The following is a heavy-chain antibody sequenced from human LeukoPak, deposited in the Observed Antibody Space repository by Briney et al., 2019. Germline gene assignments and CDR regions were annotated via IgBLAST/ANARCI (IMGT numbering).Heavy chain of an antibody. Sequence: GGSLRLSCAASGFTFSNYVMSWVRQAPGKGLEWVSAIGGGGVGTYYADSVKGRFTISRDNSKNTVFLQMNSLRAEDTAVYYCAKRSAEEHQLGGHFDYWGQGTLVPSPQ. CDR3: AKRSAEEHQLGGHFDY. CDR1: GFTFSNYV. CDR2: IGGGGVGT. V-gene: IGHV3-23*01. J-gene: IGHJ4*02. D-gene: IGHD6-13*01.